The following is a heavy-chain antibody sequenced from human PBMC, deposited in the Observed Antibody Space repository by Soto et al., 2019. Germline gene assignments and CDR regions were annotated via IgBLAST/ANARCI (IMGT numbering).Heavy chain of an antibody. CDR1: GFSFSTYA. CDR2: ISASGSAT. CDR3: AKDIKGSAGTNVIYDP. J-gene: IGHJ5*02. V-gene: IGHV3-23*01. D-gene: IGHD2-8*01. Sequence: EVQLLESGGSLVQPGGSLRLSCAASGFSFSTYAMGWVRQAPGKGLEWVSAISASGSATYYADPLKGRFTISRDNAGDTLYLQMNSLRAGDTAVYYCAKDIKGSAGTNVIYDPWGQGSLVTVSS.